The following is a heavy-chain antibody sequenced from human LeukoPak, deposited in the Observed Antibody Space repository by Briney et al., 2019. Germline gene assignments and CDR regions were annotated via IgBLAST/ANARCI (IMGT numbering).Heavy chain of an antibody. CDR2: IKQDGSEK. J-gene: IGHJ4*02. CDR3: AREMYSSGWSFDY. D-gene: IGHD6-19*01. V-gene: IGHV3-7*01. Sequence: GGSLRLSCAASGFTFSSYWMSWVRQAPGKGLEWVANIKQDGSEKYYVDSVKGRFTISRDNAKNSLYLQMNSLRAEDTAVYYCAREMYSSGWSFDYWGQGTLVTVSS. CDR1: GFTFSSYW.